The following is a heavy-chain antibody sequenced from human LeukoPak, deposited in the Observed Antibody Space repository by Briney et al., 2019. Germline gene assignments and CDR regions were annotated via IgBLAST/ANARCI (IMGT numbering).Heavy chain of an antibody. D-gene: IGHD1-26*01. CDR2: ISAYNGNT. CDR1: GYTFTSYG. V-gene: IGHV1-18*01. J-gene: IGHJ4*02. CDR3: ARDRGGNFIVGATPPMYY. Sequence: ASVKVSCKASGYTFTSYGISWVRQAPGQGLEWMGWISAYNGNTNYAQKLQGRVTMTTHTSTSTAYMELRSLRSDDTAVYYCARDRGGNFIVGATPPMYYWGQGTLVTVSS.